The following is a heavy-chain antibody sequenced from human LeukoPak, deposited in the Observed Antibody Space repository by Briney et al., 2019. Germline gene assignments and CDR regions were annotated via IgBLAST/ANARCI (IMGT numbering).Heavy chain of an antibody. Sequence: ASVQVSCKTSGYTFTSYGMSWVRQAPGQGLEWMGWISTYNGNTNYAQKFQGRVTMTTDTSTSTAYMELRSLRSDDTAVYFCASRSGTFAYYFDYWGQGTLVTVSS. CDR3: ASRSGTFAYYFDY. D-gene: IGHD1-7*01. V-gene: IGHV1-18*01. CDR1: GYTFTSYG. J-gene: IGHJ4*02. CDR2: ISTYNGNT.